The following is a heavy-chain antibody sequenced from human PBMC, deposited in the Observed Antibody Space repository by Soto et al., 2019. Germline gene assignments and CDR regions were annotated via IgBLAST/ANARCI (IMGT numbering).Heavy chain of an antibody. Sequence: LRLSCAASGFTFNNYAMSWVRQAPGKGLEWVSAISANGQGIYYADSVKGRFIISRDNSKNTVFLHMDSLTAEDTAVYYCAKDRDYPRDYFHYWGQGTLVTVSS. V-gene: IGHV3-23*01. D-gene: IGHD3-10*01. J-gene: IGHJ4*02. CDR3: AKDRDYPRDYFHY. CDR1: GFTFNNYA. CDR2: ISANGQGI.